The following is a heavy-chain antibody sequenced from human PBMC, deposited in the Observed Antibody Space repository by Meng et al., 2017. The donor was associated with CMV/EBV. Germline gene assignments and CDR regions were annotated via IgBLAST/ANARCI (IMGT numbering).Heavy chain of an antibody. CDR3: ARDFALWYYYGMDV. Sequence: GESLKISCAASGFTFSSHEMNWVRQAPGKGLEWVSYISNTGSTIYYADSMRGRFTISRDNAKNSLYLQMNSLRAEDTALYYCARDFALWYYYGMDVWGQGTTVTVSS. CDR1: GFTFSSHE. V-gene: IGHV3-48*03. D-gene: IGHD3-16*01. J-gene: IGHJ6*02. CDR2: ISNTGSTI.